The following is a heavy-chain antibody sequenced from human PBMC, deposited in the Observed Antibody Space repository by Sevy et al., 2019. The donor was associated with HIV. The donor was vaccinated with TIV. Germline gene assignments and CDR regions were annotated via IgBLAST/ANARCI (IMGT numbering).Heavy chain of an antibody. CDR3: AQDLYYVSIGYYHPLAFDI. CDR2: ISGSGGST. D-gene: IGHD3-22*01. J-gene: IGHJ3*02. CDR1: GFTFSSYA. Sequence: GGSLRLSCAASGFTFSSYAMSWVRQAPGKGLEWVSAISGSGGSTYYADSVKGRFTISRDNSKNTLYLQMNSLRAEDTAVYYCAQDLYYVSIGYYHPLAFDIWGQGTMVTVSS. V-gene: IGHV3-23*01.